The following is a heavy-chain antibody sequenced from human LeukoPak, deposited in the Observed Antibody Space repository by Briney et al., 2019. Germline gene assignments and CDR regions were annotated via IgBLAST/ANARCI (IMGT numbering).Heavy chain of an antibody. CDR3: AKERRGYSYGYIDY. Sequence: PGGSLRLSCAASGFTFSSYSMNWVRQAPGKGLEWVSSISSSSSYIYYADSVKGRFTISRDNAKNSLYLQMNSLRAEDTAVYYCAKERRGYSYGYIDYWGQGSLVSVSS. CDR2: ISSSSSYI. D-gene: IGHD5-18*01. V-gene: IGHV3-21*01. J-gene: IGHJ4*02. CDR1: GFTFSSYS.